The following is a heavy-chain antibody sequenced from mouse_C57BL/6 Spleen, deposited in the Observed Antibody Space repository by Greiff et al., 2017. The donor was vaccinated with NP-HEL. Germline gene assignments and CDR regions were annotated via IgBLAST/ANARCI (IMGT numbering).Heavy chain of an antibody. V-gene: IGHV1-53*01. CDR3: ARKWTYYSNYGAMDY. CDR2: INPSNGGT. J-gene: IGHJ4*01. CDR1: CYTFTSYW. D-gene: IGHD2-5*01. Sequence: QVQLQQPGTELVKPGASVKLSCKASCYTFTSYWMHWVKQRPGQGLEWIGNINPSNGGTNYNEKFKSKATLTVDKSSSTAYMQLSSLTSEDSAVYYCARKWTYYSNYGAMDYWGQGTSVTVSS.